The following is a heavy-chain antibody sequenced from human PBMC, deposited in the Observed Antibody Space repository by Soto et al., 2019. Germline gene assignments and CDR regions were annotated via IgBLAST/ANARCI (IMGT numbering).Heavy chain of an antibody. CDR2: IYYSGST. Sequence: SETLSLTCTFTVDSISSSSYYWGWMRQPPGKGLEWIGSIYYSGSTYNNPSLRIRVSMSIDTSKDQFSLKLKSVTAAATALYFSARHRTSVVPQAYFDVWGPGSLVTVSS. CDR1: VDSISSSSYY. J-gene: IGHJ4*02. V-gene: IGHV4-39*01. CDR3: ARHRTSVVPQAYFDV. D-gene: IGHD2-21*01.